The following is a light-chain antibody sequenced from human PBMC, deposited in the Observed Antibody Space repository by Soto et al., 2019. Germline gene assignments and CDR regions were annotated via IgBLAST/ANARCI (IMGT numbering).Light chain of an antibody. Sequence: DIQMTQSPSTLSASVGDRVTITCRASQTIINWLAWYQQKPGKAPQALIYDASSLKSGVPSRFSGNGSGTEFTLTISSLQPDDYATYYCQQYNTYSTFGQGTRLEIK. CDR1: QTIINW. J-gene: IGKJ5*01. CDR2: DAS. V-gene: IGKV1-5*01. CDR3: QQYNTYST.